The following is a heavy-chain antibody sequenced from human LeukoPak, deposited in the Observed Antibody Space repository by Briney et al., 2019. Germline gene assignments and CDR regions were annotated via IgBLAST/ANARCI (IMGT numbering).Heavy chain of an antibody. CDR1: GGSISSSAYY. CDR2: IYYSGSA. CDR3: ARLYCSSTSCLFPDWFDP. J-gene: IGHJ5*02. Sequence: PSETLSLTCTVSGGSISSSAYYWGWIRQPPGKGLEWIGSIYYSGSAYYNPSLKSRVAISVDTSKNLLSLKLRSVTAADTAVYYCARLYCSSTSCLFPDWFDPWGQGTLVTAPS. V-gene: IGHV4-39*01. D-gene: IGHD2-2*01.